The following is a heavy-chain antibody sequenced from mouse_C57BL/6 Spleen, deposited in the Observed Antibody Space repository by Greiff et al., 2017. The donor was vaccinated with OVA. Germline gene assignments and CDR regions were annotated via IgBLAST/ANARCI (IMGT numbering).Heavy chain of an antibody. J-gene: IGHJ2*01. V-gene: IGHV1-64*01. CDR2: IHPNSGGT. Sequence: QVQLQQPGAELVKPGASVKLSCKASGYTFTSYWLHWVKQRPGQGLEWIGMIHPNSGGTNYNEQFKSQATLTVDKSSSTAYMQLSSLTSEDSAVYFCARYYGSCCDFDYWGQGTTLTVSS. D-gene: IGHD1-1*01. CDR3: ARYYGSCCDFDY. CDR1: GYTFTSYW.